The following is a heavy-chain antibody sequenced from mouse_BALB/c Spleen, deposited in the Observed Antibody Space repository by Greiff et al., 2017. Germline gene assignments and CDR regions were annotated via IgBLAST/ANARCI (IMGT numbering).Heavy chain of an antibody. D-gene: IGHD1-3*01. CDR2: SRNKANDYTT. CDR3: ARDSGKRCLDY. CDR1: GFTFSDFY. Sequence: EVQVVDSGGGFVQPGGSLRFSCATSGFTFSDFYMEWVRQTPGKRLEWIAASRNKANDYTTEYSASVKGRFIVSRDTSQSILYLQMNALRAEDTAIYYCARDSGKRCLDYWGQGTTLTVSS. J-gene: IGHJ2*01. V-gene: IGHV7-1*02.